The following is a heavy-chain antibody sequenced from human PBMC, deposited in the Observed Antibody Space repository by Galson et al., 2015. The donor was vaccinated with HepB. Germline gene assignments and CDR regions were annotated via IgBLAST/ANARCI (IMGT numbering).Heavy chain of an antibody. CDR1: DDSIRSHS. D-gene: IGHD3-3*01. CDR2: IFSTGSS. CDR3: ARSVFGVAGRYFDS. V-gene: IGHV4-59*08. Sequence: TLSLTCTVSDDSIRSHSWTWIRQPPGKGREYIGYIFSTGSSNYNPSLKSRVTMSVDTSKNQFSLRLSSVTAADTAVYYCARSVFGVAGRYFDSWGQGTLVTVSS. J-gene: IGHJ4*02.